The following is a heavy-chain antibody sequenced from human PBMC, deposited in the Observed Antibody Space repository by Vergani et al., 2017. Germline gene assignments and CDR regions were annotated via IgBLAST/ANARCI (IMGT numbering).Heavy chain of an antibody. J-gene: IGHJ6*02. V-gene: IGHV4-34*01. CDR2: INHSGST. D-gene: IGHD5-12*01. CDR1: GGSFSGYY. Sequence: QVQLQQWGAGLLKPSETLSLTCAVYGGSFSGYYWSWIRQPPGKGLEWIGEINHSGSTNYNPSLKSRVTISVDTSKNQFSLKLSSVTAADTAVYYCARETKSSGYDGGYYYGMDVWGQGTTVTVSS. CDR3: ARETKSSGYDGGYYYGMDV.